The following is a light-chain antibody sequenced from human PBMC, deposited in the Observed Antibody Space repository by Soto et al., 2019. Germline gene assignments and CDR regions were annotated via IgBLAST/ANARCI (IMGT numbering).Light chain of an antibody. CDR2: RNN. CDR1: SSNIGNNN. CDR3: AAWDDSLSGLVV. J-gene: IGLJ2*01. Sequence: QSVLTQPPSASGTPGQRVTISCSGSSSNIGNNNVYWYQQLPGTAPKLLIYRNNQRPSGVPDRFSGSKSGTSASLAITGLRSEDEADYYCAAWDDSLSGLVVFGGGTKLTVL. V-gene: IGLV1-47*01.